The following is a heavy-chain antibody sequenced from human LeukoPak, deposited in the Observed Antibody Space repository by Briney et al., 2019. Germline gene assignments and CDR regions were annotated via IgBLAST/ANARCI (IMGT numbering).Heavy chain of an antibody. CDR3: ARDQTIYDFWSGYYPDAFDI. Sequence: GGSLRLSCAASGFTFSSYWMSWVRQAPGKGLEWVANIKQDGSEKYYVDSVKGRFTISRDNAKNSLYLQMNSLRAEDTAVYYCARDQTIYDFWSGYYPDAFDIWGQGTMVTVSS. D-gene: IGHD3-3*01. CDR2: IKQDGSEK. V-gene: IGHV3-7*01. J-gene: IGHJ3*02. CDR1: GFTFSSYW.